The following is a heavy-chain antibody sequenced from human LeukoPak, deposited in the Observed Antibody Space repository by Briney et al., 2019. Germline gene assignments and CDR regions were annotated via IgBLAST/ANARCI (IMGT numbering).Heavy chain of an antibody. D-gene: IGHD3-9*01. V-gene: IGHV4-30-2*01. CDR1: GGSISSGGYS. CDR2: IYHSGST. CDR3: ARGVYDILTGWYNWFDP. J-gene: IGHJ5*02. Sequence: SQTLSLTCAVSGGSISSGGYSWSWIRQPPGKGLEWIGYIYHSGSTYYNPSLKSRVTISVDRSKNQFSLKLSSVTAADTAAYYCARGVYDILTGWYNWFDPWGQGTLVTVSS.